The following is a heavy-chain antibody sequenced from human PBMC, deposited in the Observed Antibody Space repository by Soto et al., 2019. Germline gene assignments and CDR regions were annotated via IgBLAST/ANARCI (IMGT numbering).Heavy chain of an antibody. CDR2: INPNSGGT. CDR1: GYTFTGYY. J-gene: IGHJ6*02. D-gene: IGHD1-26*01. CDR3: ARALGAVDYYYCGMDV. Sequence: ASVKVSCKASGYTFTGYYMHWVRQAPGQGLEWMGWINPNSGGTNYAQRFQGWVTMTRDTSISTAYMEQSRLRSDDTAVYYCARALGAVDYYYCGMDVWGQGTTVTVSS. V-gene: IGHV1-2*04.